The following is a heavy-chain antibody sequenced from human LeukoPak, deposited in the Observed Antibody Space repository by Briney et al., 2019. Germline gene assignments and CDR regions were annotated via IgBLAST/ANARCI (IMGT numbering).Heavy chain of an antibody. D-gene: IGHD3-10*01. CDR1: GFTFDDYA. Sequence: GRSLRLSCAASGFTFDDYAMHWVRQAPGKGLEWVSGISWNSGSIGYADSVKGRFTISRDNAKNSLYLQMNSLRAEDMALYYCAKAKGSLLWFGELSLDYWAREPWSPSPQ. CDR2: ISWNSGSI. V-gene: IGHV3-9*03. CDR3: AKAKGSLLWFGELSLDY. J-gene: IGHJ4*02.